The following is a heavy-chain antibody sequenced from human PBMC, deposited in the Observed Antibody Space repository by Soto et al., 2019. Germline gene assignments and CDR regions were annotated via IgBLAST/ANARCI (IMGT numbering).Heavy chain of an antibody. CDR2: IIPIFGTA. D-gene: IGHD5-18*01. J-gene: IGHJ4*02. CDR1: GGTFSSYA. CDR3: ASYVDTAMVYFDY. V-gene: IGHV1-69*06. Sequence: SVKVSCKASGGTFSSYAISWVRQAPGQGLEWMGGIIPIFGTANYAQKFQGRVTITADKSTSTAYMELSSLRSEDTAVYYCASYVDTAMVYFDYWGQGTLVTVSS.